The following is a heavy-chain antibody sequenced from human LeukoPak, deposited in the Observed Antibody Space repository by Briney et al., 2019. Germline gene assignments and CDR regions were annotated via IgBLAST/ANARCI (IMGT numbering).Heavy chain of an antibody. J-gene: IGHJ4*02. Sequence: PSETLSLTCTVSGGSISSYYWSWIRQPPGKGLEWIGYIYYSGSTNYNPSLKSRVTISVDTSKNQFSLKLSSVTAADTAVYYCARWVAWDTTGTTAFDYWGQGTLVTVSS. CDR1: GGSISSYY. CDR2: IYYSGST. CDR3: ARWVAWDTTGTTAFDY. V-gene: IGHV4-59*12. D-gene: IGHD1-1*01.